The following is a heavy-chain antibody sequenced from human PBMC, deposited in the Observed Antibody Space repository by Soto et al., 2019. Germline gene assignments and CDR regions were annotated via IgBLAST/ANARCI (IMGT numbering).Heavy chain of an antibody. CDR3: ARFVGAPNERRGSPRDY. V-gene: IGHV4-34*01. J-gene: IGHJ4*02. D-gene: IGHD3-10*01. CDR2: INDSGSI. Sequence: QVQLQQWGAGLLKPSETLSLSCAVYGGSFSGYFLSWIRQPPGKGLAWIGEINDSGSIISNPSLKSRVTRLVGTSKTQFSLKLSPVTAADPAVYYCARFVGAPNERRGSPRDYWGQGPLVTVSP. CDR1: GGSFSGYF.